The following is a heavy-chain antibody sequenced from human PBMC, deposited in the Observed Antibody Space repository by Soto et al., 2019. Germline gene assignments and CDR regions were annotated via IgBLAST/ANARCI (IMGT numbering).Heavy chain of an antibody. Sequence: EVQLVESGGGLVQPGSSLRLSCAASGFTFSSYWMHWVRQAPGKGLVWISRIIRDGSSTNYADSVKGRFSISRDQAKNTVYLALSSLRAADTAVYFCVRGGSVIYGMDIWGQGTRVTVSS. D-gene: IGHD3-16*02. CDR1: GFTFSSYW. J-gene: IGHJ6*01. CDR2: IIRDGSST. V-gene: IGHV3-74*01. CDR3: VRGGSVIYGMDI.